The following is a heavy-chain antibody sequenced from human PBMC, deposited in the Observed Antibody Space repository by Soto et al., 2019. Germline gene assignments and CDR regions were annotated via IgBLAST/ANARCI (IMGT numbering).Heavy chain of an antibody. CDR3: ARDHGSGWYPDAFDI. Sequence: AAVKVSCKASGYTFTSYCISWVRQAPGQGLEWMGWISAYNGNTNYAQKLQGRVTMTTDTSTSTAYMELRSLRSDDTAVYYCARDHGSGWYPDAFDIWGQGTMVTVSS. J-gene: IGHJ3*02. V-gene: IGHV1-18*04. CDR2: ISAYNGNT. CDR1: GYTFTSYC. D-gene: IGHD6-19*01.